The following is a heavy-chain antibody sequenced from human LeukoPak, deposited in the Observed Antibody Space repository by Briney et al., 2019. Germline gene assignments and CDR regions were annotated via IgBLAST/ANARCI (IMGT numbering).Heavy chain of an antibody. CDR1: GYTFTSYF. J-gene: IGHJ4*02. D-gene: IGHD2/OR15-2a*01. CDR3: ARKISDY. V-gene: IGHV1-2*02. CDR2: INPHNGAT. Sequence: ASVKVSCKASGYTFTSYFLHWVRQAPGQGLEWLGWINPHNGATNHAQKFQGRVTMTRDTSISTAYMELSRLRSDDTAVYYCARKISDYWGQGTLVTVSS.